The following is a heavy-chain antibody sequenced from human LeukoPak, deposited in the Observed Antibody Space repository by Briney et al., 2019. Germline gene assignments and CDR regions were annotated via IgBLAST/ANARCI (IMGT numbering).Heavy chain of an antibody. CDR3: ARGPDGITSDY. Sequence: PSETLSLTCTVSGGSISSGSYYWSWIRQPAGQRLEWVGRISTTGSTNCNPSLKSRVTISLDTSRNQFSLKLSSVTTADTAVYYCARGPDGITSDYWGQGTLVTVSS. J-gene: IGHJ4*02. CDR1: GGSISSGSYY. CDR2: ISTTGST. V-gene: IGHV4-61*02. D-gene: IGHD3-16*01.